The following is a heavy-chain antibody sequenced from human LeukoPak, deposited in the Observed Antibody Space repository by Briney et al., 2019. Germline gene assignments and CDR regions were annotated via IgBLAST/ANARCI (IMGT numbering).Heavy chain of an antibody. V-gene: IGHV3-48*01. CDR3: ARDLRGYSYGNTFDY. D-gene: IGHD5-18*01. Sequence: GGSLRLSCAASGFTFSSYSMNWVRQAPGKGLEWVSYISSSSSTIYYADSVKGRFTISRDNAKNSLYLQMNSLRAEETAVYYCARDLRGYSYGNTFDYWGQGTLVTVSS. CDR1: GFTFSSYS. J-gene: IGHJ4*02. CDR2: ISSSSSTI.